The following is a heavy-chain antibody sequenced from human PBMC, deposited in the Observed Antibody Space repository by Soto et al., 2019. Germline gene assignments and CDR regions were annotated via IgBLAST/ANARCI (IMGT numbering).Heavy chain of an antibody. CDR2: IYGTGTT. CDR1: DGSISSYY. D-gene: IGHD1-26*01. J-gene: IGHJ4*02. V-gene: IGHV4-59*01. Sequence: PSETLSLTCTVSDGSISSYYWSWIRQPPGKGLEWIGYIYGTGTTNYAPSLKSRVTMSLHTSKNQFSLTLNSVTAADTAMYYCAGFSSGTYLFGLWGPGTLFTVSS. CDR3: AGFSSGTYLFGL.